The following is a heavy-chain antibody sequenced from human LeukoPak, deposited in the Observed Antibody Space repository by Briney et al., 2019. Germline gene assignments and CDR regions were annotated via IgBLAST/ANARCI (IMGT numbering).Heavy chain of an antibody. Sequence: PGGALRLSCAASGLTFSYYSMNSVRRAPGRGLERVSYFISSSTIYYADSVKGRFTISRDNGKNSLYLQMNSLRAEDTAVYYCARGPRGYDSSGYPEFFQHWGQGTLVTVSS. J-gene: IGHJ1*01. CDR3: ARGPRGYDSSGYPEFFQH. D-gene: IGHD3-22*01. CDR1: GLTFSYYS. CDR2: FISSSTI. V-gene: IGHV3-48*01.